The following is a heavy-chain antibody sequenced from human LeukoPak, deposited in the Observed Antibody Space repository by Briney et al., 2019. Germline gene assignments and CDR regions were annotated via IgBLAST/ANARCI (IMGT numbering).Heavy chain of an antibody. J-gene: IGHJ4*02. D-gene: IGHD4-17*01. Sequence: GESLKISCKGSGYSFTSYWIGWVRQMPGKGLEGMGIIYPGDSDTRYSPSFQGHVTISADTSISTAYLPWSSLKASDTAMSYCARQSYGDYARHFDYWGQGTLVTVSS. CDR3: ARQSYGDYARHFDY. CDR2: IYPGDSDT. CDR1: GYSFTSYW. V-gene: IGHV5-51*01.